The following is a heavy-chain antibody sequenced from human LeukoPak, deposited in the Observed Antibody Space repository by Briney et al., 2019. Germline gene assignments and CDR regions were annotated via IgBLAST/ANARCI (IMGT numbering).Heavy chain of an antibody. CDR3: ARLHYGDPTSWFDP. V-gene: IGHV4-30-2*01. Sequence: SETLSLTCAVSGGSISSGGYSWSWIRQPPGKGLEWIGYIYHSGSTYYNPSLKSRVTISVDRSKNQFSLKLSSVTAADTAVYYCARLHYGDPTSWFDPWGQGTLVTVSS. D-gene: IGHD2-21*02. CDR2: IYHSGST. J-gene: IGHJ5*02. CDR1: GGSISSGGYS.